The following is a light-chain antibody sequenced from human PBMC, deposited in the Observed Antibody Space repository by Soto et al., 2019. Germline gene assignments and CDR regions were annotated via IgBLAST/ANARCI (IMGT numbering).Light chain of an antibody. CDR2: GSS. CDR3: LQDNDWPLST. Sequence: EIDLSRAPATTCVSPGESGTLKYKASQSVSTNLAWYQQKLGQAPRVLIYGSSSRATGVPARFSGSGSGTEFTLTISSLQSEDSGIYYCLQDNDWPLSTFGQGTRLEIK. CDR1: QSVSTN. V-gene: IGKV3-15*01. J-gene: IGKJ5*01.